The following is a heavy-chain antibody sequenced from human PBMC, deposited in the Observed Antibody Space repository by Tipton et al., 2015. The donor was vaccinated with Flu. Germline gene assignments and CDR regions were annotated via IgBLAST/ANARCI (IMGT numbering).Heavy chain of an antibody. Sequence: VQLVQSGGGLVQPGGSLRLSCAAPGFTFSSYWMSWVRQAPGKGLEWVANIKQDGSEKYYVDSVKGRFTISRDNAKNSLYLQMNSLRAEDTAVYYCARSVSYYYDSSGYYSLYYFDYWGQGTLVTVSS. CDR1: GFTFSSYW. CDR2: IKQDGSEK. J-gene: IGHJ4*02. D-gene: IGHD3-22*01. V-gene: IGHV3-7*01. CDR3: ARSVSYYYDSSGYYSLYYFDY.